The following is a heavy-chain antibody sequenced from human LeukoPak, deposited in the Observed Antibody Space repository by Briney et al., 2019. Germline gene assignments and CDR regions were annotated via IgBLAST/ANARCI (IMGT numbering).Heavy chain of an antibody. CDR1: GGSISSGGYY. CDR2: IYYSGST. Sequence: SQTLSLTCTVSGGSISSGGYYWSWIRQHPGKGLEWIGYIYYSGSTYYNPSLKSRVTISVDTSKNQFSLKLSSVTAADTAVYYCARGWNQDIVVVPAATYFDYWGQGTLVTVSS. D-gene: IGHD2-2*01. V-gene: IGHV4-31*03. CDR3: ARGWNQDIVVVPAATYFDY. J-gene: IGHJ4*02.